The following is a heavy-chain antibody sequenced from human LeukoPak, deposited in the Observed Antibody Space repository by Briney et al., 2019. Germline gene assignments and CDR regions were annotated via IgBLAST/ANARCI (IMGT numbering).Heavy chain of an antibody. J-gene: IGHJ5*01. Sequence: PGGSLRLSCAASGFTFTRYWMSWVRQAPGKGLEWVSGITGSGATTYYADSVKGRFTISRDNSKNTLYLQMNSLRAEDTAVYYCAKDDNWLQFESWGQGTLVTVSS. D-gene: IGHD5-24*01. CDR1: GFTFTRYW. V-gene: IGHV3-23*01. CDR3: AKDDNWLQFES. CDR2: ITGSGATT.